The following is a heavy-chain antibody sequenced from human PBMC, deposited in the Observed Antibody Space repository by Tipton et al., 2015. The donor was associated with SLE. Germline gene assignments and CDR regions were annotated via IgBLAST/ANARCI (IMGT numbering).Heavy chain of an antibody. CDR3: ASQLLFYYYGMDV. Sequence: SLRLSCAASGFTFSSYAMHWVRQAPGKGLEWVAVISYDGSNKYYADSVKGRFTISRDNSKNTLYLQMNSLRAEDTAVYYCASQLLFYYYGMDVWGQGTTVNVSS. D-gene: IGHD2-2*01. V-gene: IGHV3-30*04. CDR1: GFTFSSYA. CDR2: ISYDGSNK. J-gene: IGHJ6*02.